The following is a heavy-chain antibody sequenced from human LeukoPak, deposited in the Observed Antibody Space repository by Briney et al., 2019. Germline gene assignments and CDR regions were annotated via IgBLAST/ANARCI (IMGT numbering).Heavy chain of an antibody. J-gene: IGHJ5*02. Sequence: PSETLSLTCTVSGGSISSYYWSWIRQPPGKGLEWIGYIYYSGSPNYNPSLKSRVTISVDTSKNQFSLKLSSVTAADTAVYYCARHENYYDSSGYYLNWFDPWGQGTLVTVSS. V-gene: IGHV4-59*08. D-gene: IGHD3-22*01. CDR3: ARHENYYDSSGYYLNWFDP. CDR1: GGSISSYY. CDR2: IYYSGSP.